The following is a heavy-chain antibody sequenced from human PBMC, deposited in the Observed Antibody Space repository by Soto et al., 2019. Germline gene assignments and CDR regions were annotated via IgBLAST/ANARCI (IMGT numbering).Heavy chain of an antibody. CDR2: INVYNGNT. CDR1: GYTFTNYG. V-gene: IGHV1-18*01. CDR3: ARGAEMATINAFDI. D-gene: IGHD5-12*01. Sequence: ASVKVSCKASGYTFTNYGISWVRQAPGQGLEWMGWINVYNGNTKYAQKFQGRVTITADKSTSTAYMELSSLRSEDTAVYYCARGAEMATINAFDIWGQGTMVTVSS. J-gene: IGHJ3*02.